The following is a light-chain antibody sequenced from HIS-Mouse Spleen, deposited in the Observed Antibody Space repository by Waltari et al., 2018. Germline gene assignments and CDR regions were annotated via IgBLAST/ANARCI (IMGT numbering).Light chain of an antibody. J-gene: IGLJ3*02. Sequence: QSALTQPASVSGSPGQSITISGTGTSSDVGSYNLVSWYQQHPGKAPKLMIYEGSKRPSGVSNRFSGSKSGNTASLTISGLQAEDEADYYCCSYAGSSTFNWVFGGGTKLTVL. CDR2: EGS. CDR1: SSDVGSYNL. CDR3: CSYAGSSTFNWV. V-gene: IGLV2-23*01.